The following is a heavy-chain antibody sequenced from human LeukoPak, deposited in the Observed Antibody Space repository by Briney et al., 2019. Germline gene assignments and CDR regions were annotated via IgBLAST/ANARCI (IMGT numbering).Heavy chain of an antibody. J-gene: IGHJ4*02. CDR1: GGSISSGDYY. CDR3: AREPKIDSTLGGPVVDY. Sequence: PSETLSLTCTVSGGSISSGDYYWSWIRQPPGKGLEWIGYIYYSGSTYYNPSLKSRVTISVDTSKNQFSLKLSSVTAADTAVYYYAREPKIDSTLGGPVVDYWGQGTLVTVSS. V-gene: IGHV4-30-4*01. CDR2: IYYSGST. D-gene: IGHD3-22*01.